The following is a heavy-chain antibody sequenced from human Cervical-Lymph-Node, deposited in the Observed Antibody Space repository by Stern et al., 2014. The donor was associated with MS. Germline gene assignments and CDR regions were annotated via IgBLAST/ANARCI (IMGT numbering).Heavy chain of an antibody. CDR1: GGSFINHA. D-gene: IGHD2-8*01. CDR3: ARDNDDNGMDV. J-gene: IGHJ6*02. CDR2: FIPIFGTT. V-gene: IGHV1-69*01. Sequence: VHLVESGAEVKKPGSSVKVSCKASGGSFINHAISWVRQAPGQGLEWMGGFIPIFGTTHYAQKFQGRVTITADESATTAYMELSSLRSQDTAVYFCARDNDDNGMDVWGQGTTVIVSS.